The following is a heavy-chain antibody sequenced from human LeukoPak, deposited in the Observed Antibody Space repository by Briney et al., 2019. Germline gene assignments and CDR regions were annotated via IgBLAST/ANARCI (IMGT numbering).Heavy chain of an antibody. V-gene: IGHV4-39*01. J-gene: IGHJ6*03. D-gene: IGHD3-3*01. CDR3: ARGSSGFRSGYYRDYYYYYYMDV. Sequence: SETLSLTCTVSGGSISSSSYYWGWIRQPPGKGLEWIGSIYYSGSTYYNPSLKSRVTISVDTSKNQFSLKLSSVTAADTAVYYCARGSSGFRSGYYRDYYYYYYMDVWGKGTTVTVSS. CDR1: GGSISSSSYY. CDR2: IYYSGST.